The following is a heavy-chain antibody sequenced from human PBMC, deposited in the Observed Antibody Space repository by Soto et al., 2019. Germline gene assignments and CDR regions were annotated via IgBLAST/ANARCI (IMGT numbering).Heavy chain of an antibody. D-gene: IGHD3-3*01. Sequence: PGVSMRLSCAAAGFTFSSYSRNWVRQATGKGLEWISYITSRDNTMPYADSVRGRFTISRDNAKNSLYLQMNSLRDEDKGVYYCVRDFGWQLLVWGKGTTVTVSS. CDR1: GFTFSSYS. V-gene: IGHV3-48*02. CDR2: ITSRDNTM. J-gene: IGHJ6*03. CDR3: VRDFGWQLLV.